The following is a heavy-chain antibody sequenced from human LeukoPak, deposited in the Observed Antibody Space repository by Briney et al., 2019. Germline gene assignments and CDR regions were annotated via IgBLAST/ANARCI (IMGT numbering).Heavy chain of an antibody. CDR3: ARDVGFFDIDY. J-gene: IGHJ4*02. CDR2: IHYSGST. Sequence: SETLSLTCIVSGGSISSTVSYWGWVRQPPGKGLEWIGSIHYSGSTYYIPSLKSRITISLDMSKNQYSLKLTSMTAADTAVYYCARDVGFFDIDYWGQGILVTVSS. V-gene: IGHV4-39*07. D-gene: IGHD3-9*01. CDR1: GGSISSTVSY.